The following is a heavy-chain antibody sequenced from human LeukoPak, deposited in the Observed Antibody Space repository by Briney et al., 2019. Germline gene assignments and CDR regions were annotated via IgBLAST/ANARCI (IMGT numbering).Heavy chain of an antibody. Sequence: GRSLRLSCAASGFTFSSYGMHWVRQAPGKGLEWVAVIWNDGSNKYYADSVKGRFTISGDSSKNTVYLQMNSLRAEDTAVYYCATRSPALDYWGQGTLVTVSS. V-gene: IGHV3-33*08. CDR2: IWNDGSNK. D-gene: IGHD2-2*01. J-gene: IGHJ4*02. CDR1: GFTFSSYG. CDR3: ATRSPALDY.